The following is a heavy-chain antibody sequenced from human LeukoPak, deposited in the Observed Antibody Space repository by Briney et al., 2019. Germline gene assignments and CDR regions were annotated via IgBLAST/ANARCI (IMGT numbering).Heavy chain of an antibody. V-gene: IGHV3-48*03. Sequence: GSLRLSCAASGFTFSSYEMNWVRQAPGKGLEWVSYISSSGSTIYYADSVKGRFTISRDNAKNSLYLQMNSLRAEDTAVYYCARSRGYSYGYSADYWSQGTLVTVSS. CDR1: GFTFSSYE. CDR2: ISSSGSTI. J-gene: IGHJ4*02. D-gene: IGHD5-18*01. CDR3: ARSRGYSYGYSADY.